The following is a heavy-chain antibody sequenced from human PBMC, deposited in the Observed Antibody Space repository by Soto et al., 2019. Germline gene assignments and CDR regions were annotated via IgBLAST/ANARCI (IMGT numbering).Heavy chain of an antibody. CDR2: IYYSGST. Sequence: PSETLSLTCTVSGGSISSYYWSWIRQPPGKGLEWIGYIYYSGSTNYNPSLKSRVTISVDTSKNQFSLKLSSVTAADTAVYYCARQRYCSGGSCYWFDPWGQGTLVTVSS. D-gene: IGHD2-15*01. CDR1: GGSISSYY. V-gene: IGHV4-59*08. CDR3: ARQRYCSGGSCYWFDP. J-gene: IGHJ5*02.